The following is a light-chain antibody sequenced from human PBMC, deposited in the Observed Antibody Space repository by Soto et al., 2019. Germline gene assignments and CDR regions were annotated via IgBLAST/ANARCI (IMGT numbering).Light chain of an antibody. Sequence: DIQMTQSPSSLSASVGDEVTITCRTSQNINNYLNWYQQKPGQAPKLLIYKASSLESGVPSRFSGSGSGTEFTLTISSLQPDDFATYYCQQYDTSSTFGGGTKVDIK. CDR1: QNINNY. J-gene: IGKJ4*01. V-gene: IGKV1-5*03. CDR2: KAS. CDR3: QQYDTSST.